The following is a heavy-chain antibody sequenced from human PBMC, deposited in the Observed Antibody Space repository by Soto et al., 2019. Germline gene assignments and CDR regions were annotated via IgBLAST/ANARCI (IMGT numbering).Heavy chain of an antibody. CDR2: INPSGGST. D-gene: IGHD3-22*01. V-gene: IGHV1-46*01. Sequence: ASVKVSCKASGYTFSTYFVHWVRQAPGQGLGWMGIINPSGGSTSYAQKFQGRVTMTRDTSTSTVYMELSSLRSEDTAVYYCARDYYDGTGYSGHYYYGMDVWGQGTTVTVSS. CDR3: ARDYYDGTGYSGHYYYGMDV. CDR1: GYTFSTYF. J-gene: IGHJ6*02.